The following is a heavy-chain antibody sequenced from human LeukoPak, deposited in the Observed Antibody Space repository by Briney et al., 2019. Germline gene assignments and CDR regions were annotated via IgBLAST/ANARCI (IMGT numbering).Heavy chain of an antibody. Sequence: SETLSLTCAVYGGSFSGYYWSWIRQPPGKGLEWIGEINHSGSTNYNPSLKSRVTISVDTSKNQFSLKLSSVTAADTAVYYCARRFLAYCGGDCYSCAFDIWGQGTMVTVSS. CDR1: GGSFSGYY. V-gene: IGHV4-34*01. CDR3: ARRFLAYCGGDCYSCAFDI. CDR2: INHSGST. J-gene: IGHJ3*02. D-gene: IGHD2-21*01.